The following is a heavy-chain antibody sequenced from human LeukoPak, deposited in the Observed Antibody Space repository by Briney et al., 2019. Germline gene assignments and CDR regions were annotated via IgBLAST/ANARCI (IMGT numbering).Heavy chain of an antibody. Sequence: GGSLRLSCAASGLTFSDTWMNWVRQAPGKGLEWVGRSKSKTDGGTIDYAAPVKGRLTISRDNSKNTLYLQMNSLRAEDTAVYYCARDIGRGAVAGTDVDYWGQGTLVTVSS. CDR1: GLTFSDTW. D-gene: IGHD6-19*01. V-gene: IGHV3-15*01. J-gene: IGHJ4*02. CDR2: SKSKTDGGTI. CDR3: ARDIGRGAVAGTDVDY.